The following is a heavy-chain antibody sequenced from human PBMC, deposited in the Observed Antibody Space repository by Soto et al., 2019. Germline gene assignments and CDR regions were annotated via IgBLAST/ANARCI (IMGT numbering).Heavy chain of an antibody. J-gene: IGHJ4*02. CDR2: ISAYNGNT. CDR3: ARDSRVWELLSYFDY. V-gene: IGHV1-18*04. CDR1: GYTFTSYG. Sequence: KVSCKASGYTFTSYGISWVRQAPGQGLEWMGWISAYNGNTNYAQKLQGRVTMTTDTSTSTAYMELRSLRSDDTAVYYCARDSRVWELLSYFDYWGQGTLVTVSS. D-gene: IGHD1-26*01.